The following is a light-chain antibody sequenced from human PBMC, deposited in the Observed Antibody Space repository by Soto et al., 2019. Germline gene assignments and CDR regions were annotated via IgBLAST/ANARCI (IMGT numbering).Light chain of an antibody. V-gene: IGLV1-40*01. Sequence: QSVLTQPPSVTGAPGQRVTISCTGSSSNIGAGYDVHWYQQLPGTAPQFLIYGNSNRPSGVPDRFSDSNSGTSASLAITGLQAEDEADYYCQSYDSSLSGWVFGGGTKLTVL. CDR1: SSNIGAGYD. CDR2: GNS. CDR3: QSYDSSLSGWV. J-gene: IGLJ3*02.